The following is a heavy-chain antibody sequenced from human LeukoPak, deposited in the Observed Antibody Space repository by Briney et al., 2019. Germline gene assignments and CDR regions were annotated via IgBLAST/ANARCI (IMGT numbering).Heavy chain of an antibody. D-gene: IGHD6-25*01. CDR3: ARSAIDAFDI. CDR2: IYNSGST. CDR1: RGSISSAGYY. J-gene: IGHJ3*02. Sequence: SQTLSLTCTVSRGSISSAGYYWSWIRQPPGKGLECIGYIYNSGSTNYNPSLKSRVSISVDTSKNQFSLKLSSVTAADTAVYYCARSAIDAFDIWGQGTMVTVSS. V-gene: IGHV4-61*09.